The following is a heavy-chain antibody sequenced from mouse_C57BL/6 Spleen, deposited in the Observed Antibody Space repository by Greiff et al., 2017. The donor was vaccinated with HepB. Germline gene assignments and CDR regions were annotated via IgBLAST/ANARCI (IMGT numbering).Heavy chain of an antibody. J-gene: IGHJ1*03. CDR3: ARDGIHDYGYFDV. Sequence: VQLQQSGPELVKPGASVKIPCKASGYTFTDYNMDWVKQSHGKSLEWIGDINPNNGGTIYNQKFKGKATLTVDKSSSTAYMELRSLTSEDTAVYYCARDGIHDYGYFDVWGTGTTVTVSS. CDR2: INPNNGGT. CDR1: GYTFTDYN. V-gene: IGHV1-18*01.